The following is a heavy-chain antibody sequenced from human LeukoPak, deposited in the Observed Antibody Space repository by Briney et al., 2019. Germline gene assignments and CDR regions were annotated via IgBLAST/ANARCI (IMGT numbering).Heavy chain of an antibody. CDR1: GFTFSSYA. CDR2: ISGSGGST. CDR3: AKGDIVVVPYGMDV. V-gene: IGHV3-23*01. Sequence: PGRSLRLSCAASGFTFSSYAMHWVRQAPGKGLEWVSAISGSGGSTYYADSVKGRFTISRDNSKNTLYLQMNSLRAEDTAVYYCAKGDIVVVPYGMDVWGQGTTVTVSS. D-gene: IGHD2-2*01. J-gene: IGHJ6*02.